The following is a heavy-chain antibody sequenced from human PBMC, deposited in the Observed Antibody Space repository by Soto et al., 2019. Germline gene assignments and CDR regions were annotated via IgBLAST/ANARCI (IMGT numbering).Heavy chain of an antibody. CDR2: ISSTSSYI. Sequence: EVQLVESGGGLVKPGGSLRLSCAASGITFSNYSMNWVRQAPGKGLEWVSSISSTSSYIFYADSVKGRFTSSSDNAKNSLYLQMNSLSGGDTAVYYFASVATMLTDLDYWCQGALVTVSS. CDR1: GITFSNYS. V-gene: IGHV3-21*01. CDR3: ASVATMLTDLDY. J-gene: IGHJ4*02. D-gene: IGHD5-12*01.